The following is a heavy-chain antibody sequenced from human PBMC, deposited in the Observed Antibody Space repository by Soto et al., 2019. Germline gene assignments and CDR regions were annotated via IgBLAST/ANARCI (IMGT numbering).Heavy chain of an antibody. CDR1: GFSISSYY. CDR2: IYTSGST. D-gene: IGHD2-2*01. Sequence: PATLSLTCTVPGFSISSYYWSCIRQPAGKGLEWIGRIYTSGSTNYNPSPKSRVTMSVHTSKNQFSLKLSSVTAADTAVYYCARACSSNSCYDVFDYWGQGTLVTVSS. V-gene: IGHV4-4*07. J-gene: IGHJ4*02. CDR3: ARACSSNSCYDVFDY.